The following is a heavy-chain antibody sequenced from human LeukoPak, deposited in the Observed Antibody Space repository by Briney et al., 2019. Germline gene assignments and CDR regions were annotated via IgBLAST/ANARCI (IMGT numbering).Heavy chain of an antibody. CDR1: GFTFSSHD. CDR3: AREGFGEFADI. Sequence: GGSLRLSCAASGFTFSSHDMHWVRQATGKGLEWVSAIGTSGYTYYADSVKGRFTISRENAKNSLYLQMNSLRAGDTAVYYCAREGFGEFADIWGQGTMVTVSS. CDR2: IGTSGYT. V-gene: IGHV3-13*01. D-gene: IGHD3-10*01. J-gene: IGHJ3*02.